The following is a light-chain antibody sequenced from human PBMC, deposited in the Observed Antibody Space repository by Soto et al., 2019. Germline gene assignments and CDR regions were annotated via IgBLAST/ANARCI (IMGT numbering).Light chain of an antibody. V-gene: IGKV3-15*01. J-gene: IGKJ2*01. Sequence: EIVMTQSPATLSVSPGERATLSCRASQSVSSNLAWYQQKPGQASRLLIYGASTRATGIPARFSGSGSGTEFTLTISSLQSEDFAGYYCQQYNNWPPYTFGQWTKLEIK. CDR1: QSVSSN. CDR2: GAS. CDR3: QQYNNWPPYT.